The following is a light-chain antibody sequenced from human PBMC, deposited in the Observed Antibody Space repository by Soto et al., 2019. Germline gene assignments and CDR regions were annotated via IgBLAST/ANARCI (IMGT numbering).Light chain of an antibody. V-gene: IGLV1-36*01. J-gene: IGLJ3*02. CDR3: AAWDDSLNGPV. CDR2: FDD. CDR1: SSNIGNNA. Sequence: QSVLTQPPSVSAAPRQRVTISCSGSSSNIGNNAVNWYQQVPGNAPKLLIHFDDRVASGISDRFSGSKSGTSASLAISGLQSEDEADYYCAAWDDSLNGPVFGGGTKVTVL.